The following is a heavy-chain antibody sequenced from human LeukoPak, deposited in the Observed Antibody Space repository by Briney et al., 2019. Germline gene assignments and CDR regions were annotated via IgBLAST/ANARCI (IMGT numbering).Heavy chain of an antibody. V-gene: IGHV4-30-2*01. D-gene: IGHD1-26*01. J-gene: IGHJ4*02. CDR3: AVGATSPYFDY. CDR1: GGSISSGGYY. Sequence: SETLSLTCTVSGGSISSGGYYWSWIRQPPGKGLEWIGYIYHSGSTYYNPSLKSRVTISVDRSKNQFPLKLSSVTAADTAVYYCAVGATSPYFDYWGQGTLVTVSS. CDR2: IYHSGST.